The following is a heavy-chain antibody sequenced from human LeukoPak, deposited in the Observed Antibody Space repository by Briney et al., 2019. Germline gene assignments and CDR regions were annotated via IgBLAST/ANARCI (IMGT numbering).Heavy chain of an antibody. J-gene: IGHJ6*03. CDR1: GYSFTSYW. V-gene: IGHV5-51*01. Sequence: GESLKISCKGSGYSFTSYWIGWVRQMPGKSLEWMGIIYPGDSDTRYSPSFQGQVTISADKSISTAYLQWSSLKASDTAMYYCARLGNDFWSGYYPPDKKSYYYMDVWGKGTTVTVSS. CDR3: ARLGNDFWSGYYPPDKKSYYYMDV. CDR2: IYPGDSDT. D-gene: IGHD3-3*01.